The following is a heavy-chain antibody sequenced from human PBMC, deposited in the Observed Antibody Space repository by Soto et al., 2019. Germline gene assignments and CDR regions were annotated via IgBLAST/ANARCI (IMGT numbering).Heavy chain of an antibody. V-gene: IGHV5-51*01. J-gene: IGHJ6*02. CDR2: IYPGDPDT. Sequence: GESLKISCKGSGYSFTSYWIGWVRQMPGKGLEWMGIIYPGDPDTRYSPSFQGQVTISADKSISTAYLQWSSLKASDTAMYYCARSHMEYYYYYGMDVWGQGTTVTVS. CDR1: GYSFTSYW. CDR3: ARSHMEYYYYYGMDV. D-gene: IGHD3-3*01.